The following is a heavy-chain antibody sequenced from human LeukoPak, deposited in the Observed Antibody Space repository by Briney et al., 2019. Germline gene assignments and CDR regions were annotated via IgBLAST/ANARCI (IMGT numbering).Heavy chain of an antibody. J-gene: IGHJ3*02. CDR2: IYQSGVA. V-gene: IGHV4-39*01. D-gene: IGHD2-15*01. CDR1: GGSVSSRNYY. Sequence: SETLSLTCNVSGGSVSSRNYYWAWIRQPPGRGLEWMGSIYQSGVAHYNPSRRSRVTISVDKSTNQFSPKLSSVTAADTALYYCARQGGYCTTGSCYSRASAFDMWGQGILVTVSS. CDR3: ARQGGYCTTGSCYSRASAFDM.